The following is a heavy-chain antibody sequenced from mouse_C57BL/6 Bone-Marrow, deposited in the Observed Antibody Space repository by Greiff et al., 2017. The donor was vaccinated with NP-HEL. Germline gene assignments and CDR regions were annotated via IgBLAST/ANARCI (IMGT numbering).Heavy chain of an antibody. Sequence: EVQRVESGGGLVKPGGSLKLSCAASGFTFSSYAMSWVRQTPEKRLEWVATISDGGSYTYYPDNVKGRFTISRDNAKNNLYLQMRHLKSEDTAMYYCARDLGLFDYWGQGTTLTVSS. CDR1: GFTFSSYA. J-gene: IGHJ2*01. CDR2: ISDGGSYT. V-gene: IGHV5-4*01. D-gene: IGHD4-1*01. CDR3: ARDLGLFDY.